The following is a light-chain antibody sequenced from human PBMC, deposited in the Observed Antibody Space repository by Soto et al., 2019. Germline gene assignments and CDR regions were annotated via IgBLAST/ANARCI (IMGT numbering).Light chain of an antibody. CDR3: YQHNNYSPERT. CDR2: DAS. V-gene: IGKV1-5*01. CDR1: QSVSIW. Sequence: DIHLTQSPSSLSASVEDRVTITCRASQSVSIWLAWYRQKPGIAPELVVYDASSLQRGVPSRFSGSGSGTELTLTISSIQPDDDATSYCYQHNNYSPERTFGQGTKVDIK. J-gene: IGKJ1*01.